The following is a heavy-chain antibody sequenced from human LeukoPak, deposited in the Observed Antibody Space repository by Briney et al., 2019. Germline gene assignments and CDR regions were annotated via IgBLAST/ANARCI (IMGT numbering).Heavy chain of an antibody. D-gene: IGHD3-22*01. Sequence: SETLSLTCTVSGGSINSGGYHWSWIRQYPGKGLEWIGYISHSGSSYYNPSLKSRVTIPLGTSNNQFSLQLSSLTAADTALYYCARDSHYDSSGYYLDSWGPGTLVTVSS. CDR1: GGSINSGGYH. V-gene: IGHV4-31*03. J-gene: IGHJ4*02. CDR3: ARDSHYDSSGYYLDS. CDR2: ISHSGSS.